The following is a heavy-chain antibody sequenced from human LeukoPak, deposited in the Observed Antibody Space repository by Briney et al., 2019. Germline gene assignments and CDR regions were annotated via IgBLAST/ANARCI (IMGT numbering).Heavy chain of an antibody. D-gene: IGHD3-22*01. Sequence: GESLKISCKGSGYSFTSYWIGWVRQAPGKGLEWVSAISGSGGSTYYADSVKGRFTISRDNSKNTLYLQMNSLRAEDTAVYYCANHYDSSGYYYQGGYFDYWGQGTLVTVSS. CDR1: GYSFTSYW. V-gene: IGHV3-23*01. CDR3: ANHYDSSGYYYQGGYFDY. CDR2: ISGSGGST. J-gene: IGHJ4*02.